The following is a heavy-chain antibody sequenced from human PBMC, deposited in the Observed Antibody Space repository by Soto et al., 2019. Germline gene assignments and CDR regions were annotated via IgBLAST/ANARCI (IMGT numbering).Heavy chain of an antibody. D-gene: IGHD1-1*01. CDR2: INHSGST. CDR1: GGSFSGYY. V-gene: IGHV4-34*01. Sequence: QVQLQQWGAGLLKPSETLSLTCAVYGGSFSGYYWSWIRQPPGKGLEWIGEINHSGSTNYNPSLTSRVTISVDTSKNQVSLKLSSVTAADTAVYYCAGHQYNWNDYAGRLDYWGQGTLVTVSS. CDR3: AGHQYNWNDYAGRLDY. J-gene: IGHJ4*02.